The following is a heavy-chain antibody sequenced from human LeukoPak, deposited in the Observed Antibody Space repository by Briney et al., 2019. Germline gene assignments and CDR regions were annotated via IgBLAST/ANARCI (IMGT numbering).Heavy chain of an antibody. CDR2: INHSGST. Sequence: PSETLSPTCPVYAGSFSVSYWSWIRHPPGKGLEWIGEINHSGSTNYNPSLKSRVTISVDTSKNQFSLKLSSVTAADTAVYYCARGPNWVVVVAATRGWFDPWGQGTLVTVSS. V-gene: IGHV4-34*01. CDR3: ARGPNWVVVVAATRGWFDP. J-gene: IGHJ5*02. CDR1: AGSFSVSY. D-gene: IGHD2-15*01.